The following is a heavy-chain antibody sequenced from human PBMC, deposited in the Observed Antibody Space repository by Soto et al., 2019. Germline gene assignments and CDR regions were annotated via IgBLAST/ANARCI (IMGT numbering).Heavy chain of an antibody. V-gene: IGHV1-69*02. CDR3: ARYPRGIAAGSDAFDI. J-gene: IGHJ3*02. CDR1: GGTFSSYT. D-gene: IGHD6-13*01. CDR2: IIPILGIA. Sequence: QVQLVQSGAEVKKPGSSVKVSCKASGGTFSSYTISWVRQAPGQGLEWMGRIIPILGIANYAQKFQGRVTITADKSTSTAYMELSSLRSEDTAVYYCARYPRGIAAGSDAFDIWGQGTMVTVSS.